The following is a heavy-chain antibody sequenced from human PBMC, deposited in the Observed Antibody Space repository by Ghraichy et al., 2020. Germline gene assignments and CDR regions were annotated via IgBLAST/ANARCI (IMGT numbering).Heavy chain of an antibody. CDR2: INHSGST. CDR1: GGSFSGYY. V-gene: IGHV4-34*01. Sequence: SETLSLTCAVYGGSFSGYYWSWIRQPPGKGLEWIGEINHSGSTNYNPSLKSRVTISVDTSKNQFSLKLSSVTAADTAVYYCARGEGPIPNWFDPWGQGTLVTVSS. J-gene: IGHJ5*02. D-gene: IGHD2-2*02. CDR3: ARGEGPIPNWFDP.